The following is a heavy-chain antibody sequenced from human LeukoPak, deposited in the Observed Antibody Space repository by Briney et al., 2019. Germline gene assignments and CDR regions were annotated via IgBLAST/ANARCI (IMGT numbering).Heavy chain of an antibody. J-gene: IGHJ3*02. CDR2: ISFDATKE. D-gene: IGHD1-26*01. CDR3: ARFKVGSNTTQKNAFDI. Sequence: GGSLRLSCAASGFTFSNYAMHWVRQAPGKGLEWVAVISFDATKEYFGKSVKGRFTISRDNSKSTLFLQMHSLRVEDTALYFCARFKVGSNTTQKNAFDIWGRGTVVTVSS. CDR1: GFTFSNYA. V-gene: IGHV3-30*04.